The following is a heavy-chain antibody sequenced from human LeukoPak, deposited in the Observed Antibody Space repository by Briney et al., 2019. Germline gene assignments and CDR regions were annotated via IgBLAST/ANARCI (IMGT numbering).Heavy chain of an antibody. J-gene: IGHJ4*02. Sequence: SETLSLTCSVSGASISTSGHYWSWIRQHPGKGLDWFVYIYYSGDTHYNASLRSRVSISVDTSQSQFSLKLSSVTAADTAVYYCARVLNYYDNSGYFYFFDYWGQGTPVTVSS. CDR2: IYYSGDT. CDR3: ARVLNYYDNSGYFYFFDY. D-gene: IGHD3-22*01. V-gene: IGHV4-31*03. CDR1: GASISTSGHY.